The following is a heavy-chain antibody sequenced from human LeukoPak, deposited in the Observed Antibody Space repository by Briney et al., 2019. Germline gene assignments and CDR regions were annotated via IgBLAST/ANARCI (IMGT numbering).Heavy chain of an antibody. D-gene: IGHD1-1*01. J-gene: IGHJ3*02. Sequence: SETLSLTCTVSGGPISSSSYYWGWIRQPPGKGLEWIGSIYYSGSTYYNPSLKSRVTISVDTSKNQFSLRLSSVTAADTAVYYCATTTGTNDAFDIWGQGTMVTVSS. CDR2: IYYSGST. CDR3: ATTTGTNDAFDI. V-gene: IGHV4-39*01. CDR1: GGPISSSSYY.